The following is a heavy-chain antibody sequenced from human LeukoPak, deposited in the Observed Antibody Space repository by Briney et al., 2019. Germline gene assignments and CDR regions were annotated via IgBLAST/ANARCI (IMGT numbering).Heavy chain of an antibody. CDR2: IWYDGSNK. V-gene: IGHV3-33*01. D-gene: IGHD5-18*01. J-gene: IGHJ4*02. CDR3: ARAAVDTAMVTY. CDR1: GFTFSSYG. Sequence: GGSLRLSCAASGFTFSSYGMHWVRQPPGKGLEWVAVIWYDGSNKYYADSVKGRFTISRDNSKNTLYLQMNSLRAEDTALYYCARAAVDTAMVTYWGQGTLVTVSS.